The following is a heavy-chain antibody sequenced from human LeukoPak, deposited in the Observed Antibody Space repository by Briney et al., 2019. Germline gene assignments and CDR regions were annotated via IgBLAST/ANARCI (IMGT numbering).Heavy chain of an antibody. CDR2: IYPGDSDT. J-gene: IGHJ4*02. V-gene: IGHV5-51*01. D-gene: IGHD3-10*01. CDR3: ARRQSITIVRGVIITGYYFDY. CDR1: GYSFTSYW. Sequence: GESLKISCKGSGYSFTSYWIGWVRQMPGKGLEWMGIIYPGDSDTRYSPSFQGQVTISADKSISTAYLQWSSLKASDTAMYYCARRQSITIVRGVIITGYYFDYWGQGTLVTVSS.